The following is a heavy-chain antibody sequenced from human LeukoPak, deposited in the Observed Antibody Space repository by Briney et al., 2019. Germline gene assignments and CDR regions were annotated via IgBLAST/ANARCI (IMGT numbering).Heavy chain of an antibody. D-gene: IGHD4-17*01. CDR2: INPSGGST. CDR1: GYTFTSYY. Sequence: ASVKVSCKASGYTFTSYYMHWVRQAPGQGLEWMGIINPSGGSTSYAQKFQGRVTMTRDTSTSTVYMELSSLRSEDTAVYYCAREVGLSFYGDYDSYWGQGTLVTVSS. V-gene: IGHV1-46*01. CDR3: AREVGLSFYGDYDSY. J-gene: IGHJ4*02.